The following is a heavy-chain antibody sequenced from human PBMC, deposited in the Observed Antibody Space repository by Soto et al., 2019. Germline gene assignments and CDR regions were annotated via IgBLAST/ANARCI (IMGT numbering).Heavy chain of an antibody. Sequence: QVQLQQWGAGLLKPSETLSLTCAVYGGSFSGYYWSWIRQPPGKGLEWIGEINHSGSTNYNPSLKSRVTISVDTSKNQFSLKLSSVIAADTAVYYCARGRGDYIWGSYRWNWFDPWGQGTLVTVSS. CDR3: ARGRGDYIWGSYRWNWFDP. J-gene: IGHJ5*02. V-gene: IGHV4-34*01. D-gene: IGHD3-16*02. CDR2: INHSGST. CDR1: GGSFSGYY.